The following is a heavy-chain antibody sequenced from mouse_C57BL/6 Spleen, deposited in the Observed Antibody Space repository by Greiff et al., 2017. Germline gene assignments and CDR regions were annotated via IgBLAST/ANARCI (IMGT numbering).Heavy chain of an antibody. CDR1: GYSITSGYY. J-gene: IGHJ2*01. D-gene: IGHD1-1*02. CDR2: ISYDGSN. V-gene: IGHV3-6*01. CDR3: AREGVLSRLYFDY. Sequence: EVKVEESGPGLVKPSQSLSLTCSVTGYSITSGYYWNWIRQFPGNKLEWMGYISYDGSNNYNPSLKNRISITRDPSKNQFFLKLNSVTTEDTATYYCAREGVLSRLYFDYWGQGTTLTVSS.